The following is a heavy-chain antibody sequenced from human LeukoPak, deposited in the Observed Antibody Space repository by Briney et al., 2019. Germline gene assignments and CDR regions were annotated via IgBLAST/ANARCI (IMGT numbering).Heavy chain of an antibody. D-gene: IGHD2-8*02. J-gene: IGHJ3*02. V-gene: IGHV3-23*01. CDR3: AKTNSGVLAFDI. CDR1: GLTFSSYA. CDR2: ISGSGGST. Sequence: PGGSLRLSCAASGLTFSSYAMSWVRQAPGKGLEWVSAISGSGGSTYYADSVKGRFTISRDNSKNTLYLQMNSLRAEDTAVYYCAKTNSGVLAFDIWGQGTTGTVSS.